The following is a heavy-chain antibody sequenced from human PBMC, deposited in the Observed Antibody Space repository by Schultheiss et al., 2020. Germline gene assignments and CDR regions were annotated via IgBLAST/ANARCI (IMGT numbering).Heavy chain of an antibody. Sequence: SETLSLTCTVSGGSISSYYWSWIRQPPGKGLEWIGEIYHSGSTNYNPSLKSRVTMSVDTSKNQFSLKLSSVTAADTAVYYCARLNLGSYTYGMDVWGQGTTVTVS. J-gene: IGHJ6*02. CDR3: ARLNLGSYTYGMDV. D-gene: IGHD3-10*01. CDR2: IYHSGST. V-gene: IGHV4-59*08. CDR1: GGSISSYY.